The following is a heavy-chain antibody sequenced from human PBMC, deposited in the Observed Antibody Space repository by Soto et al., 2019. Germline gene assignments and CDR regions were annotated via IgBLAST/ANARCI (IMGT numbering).Heavy chain of an antibody. CDR1: GDSISSSNW. CDR2: IYHSGAT. Sequence: QVQLQESGPGLVKPSGTLSLTGAVSGDSISSSNWWSWVRQAPGKGLEWIVEIYHSGATTYNPSLKRRDTIAVAPSTNPSSLQLTSATAADTAVYFCARDVGTATDFWGRGPLVTVAS. CDR3: ARDVGTATDF. J-gene: IGHJ4*02. V-gene: IGHV4-4*02.